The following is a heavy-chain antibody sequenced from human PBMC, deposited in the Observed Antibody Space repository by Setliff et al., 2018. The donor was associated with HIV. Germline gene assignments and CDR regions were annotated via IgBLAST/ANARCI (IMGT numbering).Heavy chain of an antibody. J-gene: IGHJ6*03. Sequence: PGGSLRLSCAASGFTFSDHYMDWVRQAPGKGLEWVGRSRNKANSYTTEYAASVKGGFTISRDDSKNSLYLQMNSLKTEDTAVYYCARGRLLWSGSYYYYYMDVWGKGTTVTVSS. CDR2: SRNKANSYTT. CDR1: GFTFSDHY. CDR3: ARGRLLWSGSYYYYYMDV. V-gene: IGHV3-72*01. D-gene: IGHD3-10*01.